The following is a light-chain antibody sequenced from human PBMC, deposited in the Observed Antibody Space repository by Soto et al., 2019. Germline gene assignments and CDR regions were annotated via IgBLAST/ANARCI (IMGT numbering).Light chain of an antibody. J-gene: IGLJ2*01. CDR2: DND. CDR3: VTWDSSLSAVV. CDR1: GSNVGKNH. Sequence: QSVLTQPPAVSAAPGQKVTISYSGGGSNVGKNHVSWYQQLPGTAPKVVIYDNDKRPSGIPDRLSGSKSGTSATLGITGLQTADETDYYCVTWDSSLSAVVFGGGTKVTVL. V-gene: IGLV1-51*01.